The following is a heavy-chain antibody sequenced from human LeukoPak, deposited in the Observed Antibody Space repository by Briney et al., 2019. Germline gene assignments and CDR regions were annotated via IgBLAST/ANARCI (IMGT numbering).Heavy chain of an antibody. CDR3: ATVSDGWSGY. CDR1: GFTFSNDK. Sequence: GGSLRLSCAASGFTFSNDKMNWVRQAPGKGLEWVSFISTSSNYIYYSDSVKGRFTISRDNAKNSLFVQMNSLRAEDTAVYYCATVSDGWSGYWGQGTLVTVSS. CDR2: ISTSSNYI. J-gene: IGHJ4*02. V-gene: IGHV3-21*01. D-gene: IGHD6-19*01.